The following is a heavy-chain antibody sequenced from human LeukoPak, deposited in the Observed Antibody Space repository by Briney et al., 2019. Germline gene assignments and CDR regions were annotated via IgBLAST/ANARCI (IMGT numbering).Heavy chain of an antibody. CDR3: AKDWRGSTAAEYFQH. CDR1: GFTFSSYA. V-gene: IGHV3-23*01. J-gene: IGHJ1*01. CDR2: ISGSGDST. D-gene: IGHD1-26*01. Sequence: RGSLRLSCAASGFTFSSYAMSWVRQAPGKGLEWVSGISGSGDSTYYADSVKGRFTISRDNSKNTLYLQMNSLRAEDTAVYYCAKDWRGSTAAEYFQHWGQGTLVTVSS.